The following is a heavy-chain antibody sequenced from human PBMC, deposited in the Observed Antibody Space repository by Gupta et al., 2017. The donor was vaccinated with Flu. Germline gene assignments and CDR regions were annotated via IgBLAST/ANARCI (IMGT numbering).Heavy chain of an antibody. CDR2: ISGSGGST. D-gene: IGHD4-11*01. Sequence: EVQLLESGGGLVQPGGSLRLSCAASGFPFSSYAMSWVRQAPGKGLEWVSAISGSGGSTYYADSVKGRFTISRDNSKNTLYLQMNSLRAEDTAVYYCAPPTRGRYSNYGRWGQGTLVTVSS. CDR1: GFPFSSYA. J-gene: IGHJ4*02. V-gene: IGHV3-23*01. CDR3: APPTRGRYSNYGR.